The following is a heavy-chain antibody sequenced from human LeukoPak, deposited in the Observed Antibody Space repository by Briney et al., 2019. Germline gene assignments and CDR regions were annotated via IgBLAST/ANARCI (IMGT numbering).Heavy chain of an antibody. CDR3: AKDRCSNGVGCYYYYMDV. V-gene: IGHV3-30*02. J-gene: IGHJ6*03. CDR1: GFTFSSYS. CDR2: TRYDESNK. D-gene: IGHD2-8*01. Sequence: GGSLRLSCAASGFTFSSYSMNWVRQAPGKGLEWVAFTRYDESNKYYADSVKGRFSISRDNSKNTLYLQMNSLRAEDTAVYYCAKDRCSNGVGCYYYYMDVWGKGTTVTISS.